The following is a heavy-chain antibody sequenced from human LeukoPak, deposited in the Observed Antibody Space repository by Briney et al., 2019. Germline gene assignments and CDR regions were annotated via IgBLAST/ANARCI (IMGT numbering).Heavy chain of an antibody. CDR1: GFTFISYW. V-gene: IGHV3-74*01. J-gene: IGHJ4*02. CDR2: INSDGSTT. D-gene: IGHD6-13*01. CDR3: GRDIATAVDY. Sequence: GGSLRLSCAASGFTFISYWMHWVRQAPGKGLVWVSRINSDGSTTSYAASVKGRFTISRDNAKNTLYLQMNSLRAEDTAIYYCGRDIATAVDYWGLGTLVTVSS.